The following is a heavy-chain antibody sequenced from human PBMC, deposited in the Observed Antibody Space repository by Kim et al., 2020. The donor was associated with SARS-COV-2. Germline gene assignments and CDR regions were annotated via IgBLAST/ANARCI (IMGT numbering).Heavy chain of an antibody. CDR1: GYSFTSYW. CDR2: IDPSDSYT. Sequence: GESLKISCKGSGYSFTSYWISWVRQMPGKGLEWMGRIDPSDSYTNYSPSFQGHVTISADKSISTAYLQWSSLKASDTAMYYCANSGGVTMIVGPMDVWGQGTTVTVSS. CDR3: ANSGGVTMIVGPMDV. J-gene: IGHJ6*02. D-gene: IGHD3-22*01. V-gene: IGHV5-10-1*01.